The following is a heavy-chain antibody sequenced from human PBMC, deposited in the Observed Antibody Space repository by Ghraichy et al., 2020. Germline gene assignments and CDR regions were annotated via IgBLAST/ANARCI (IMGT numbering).Heavy chain of an antibody. D-gene: IGHD5-18*01. J-gene: IGHJ4*02. CDR1: GFTFSSYS. CDR3: ARDSIVDTGNAFDY. CDR2: ISSSSSTI. Sequence: GGSLRLSCAASGFTFSSYSMNWVRQAPGKGLEWVSYISSSSSTIYYADSVKGRFTISRDNAKNSLYLQMNSLRDEDTAVYYCARDSIVDTGNAFDYWGQGTLVTVSS. V-gene: IGHV3-48*02.